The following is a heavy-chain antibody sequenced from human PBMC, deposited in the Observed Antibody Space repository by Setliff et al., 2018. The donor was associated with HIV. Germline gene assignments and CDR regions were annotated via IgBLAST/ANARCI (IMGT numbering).Heavy chain of an antibody. J-gene: IGHJ4*02. CDR1: GGSISSTSYY. CDR3: TREGRGDPAMATTRIDY. D-gene: IGHD1-1*01. V-gene: IGHV4-39*02. CDR2: IYYSGGT. Sequence: PSETLSLTCTVSGGSISSTSYYWGWIRQPPGKGLEWLGNIYYSGGTDYHPSLNSRVTISLYTSKTHFFLNLTSVTDEDTAVYFCTREGRGDPAMATTRIDYWGQGKLVTVSS.